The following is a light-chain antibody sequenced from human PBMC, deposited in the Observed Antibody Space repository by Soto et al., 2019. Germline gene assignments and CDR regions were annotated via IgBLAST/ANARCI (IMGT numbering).Light chain of an antibody. V-gene: IGKV3-15*01. CDR1: QSVSSN. CDR3: QQYYNWPRT. Sequence: IVMTQSPATLSVSLGERATLSCRASQSVSSNLAWYQQKPGQAPRLLIYGASTRATGIPARFSGSGSGTEFTLTISSLQSEDFAVYYCQQYYNWPRTFGQGTKLETK. CDR2: GAS. J-gene: IGKJ2*01.